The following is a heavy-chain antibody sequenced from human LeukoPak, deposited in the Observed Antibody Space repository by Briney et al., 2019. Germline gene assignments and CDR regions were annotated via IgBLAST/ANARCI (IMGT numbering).Heavy chain of an antibody. CDR1: GFTFSSYW. J-gene: IGHJ4*02. V-gene: IGHV3-74*01. CDR2: INSDGSST. D-gene: IGHD1-26*01. CDR3: ARVVGIVGAYDY. Sequence: GGSLRLSCAASGFTFSSYWMSWVRQAPGKGLVWFSRINSDGSSTSYADSVEGRFTNSRDNAKNTLYLQMNSLRAGETAVYYCARVVGIVGAYDYWGQGTLVTVSS.